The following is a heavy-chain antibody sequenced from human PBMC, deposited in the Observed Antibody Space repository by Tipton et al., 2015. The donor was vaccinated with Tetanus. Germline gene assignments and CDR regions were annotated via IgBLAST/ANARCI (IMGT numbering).Heavy chain of an antibody. Sequence: SLRLSCAASGFTFDDYAMHWVRQAPGKGLEWVSGISWNSGSIGYADSVKGRFTISRDNAKNSLYLQMNSLRAEDTALYYCAKDGDIDSSGWVTDLDYWGQGTLVTVSS. D-gene: IGHD6-19*01. CDR3: AKDGDIDSSGWVTDLDY. CDR1: GFTFDDYA. CDR2: ISWNSGSI. J-gene: IGHJ4*02. V-gene: IGHV3-9*01.